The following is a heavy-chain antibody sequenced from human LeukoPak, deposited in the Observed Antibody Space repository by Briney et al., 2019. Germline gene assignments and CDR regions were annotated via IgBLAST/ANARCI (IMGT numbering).Heavy chain of an antibody. V-gene: IGHV4-34*01. CDR2: INHSGST. Sequence: SETLSLTCAVYGGPFSGYYWSWIRQPPGRGLDWIGEINHSGSTNYNPSLKSRVTISVDTSKNQFSLKLSSVTAADTAVYYCARRRYSSSWYFQHWGQGTLVTVSS. J-gene: IGHJ1*01. D-gene: IGHD6-13*01. CDR1: GGPFSGYY. CDR3: ARRRYSSSWYFQH.